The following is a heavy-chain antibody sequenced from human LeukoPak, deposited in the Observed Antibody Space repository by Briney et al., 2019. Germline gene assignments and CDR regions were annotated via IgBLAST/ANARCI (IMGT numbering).Heavy chain of an antibody. J-gene: IGHJ4*02. Sequence: SGTLSLTCAVSGGSISSSNWWSWVRQPPGKGLEWIGEIYHSGSTNYNPSLKSRVTISVDTSKNQFSLKLSSVTAADTAVYYCARGYGSGSYRRATRYLPYYFDYWGQGTLVTVSS. D-gene: IGHD3-10*01. CDR2: IYHSGST. CDR3: ARGYGSGSYRRATRYLPYYFDY. V-gene: IGHV4-4*02. CDR1: GGSISSSNW.